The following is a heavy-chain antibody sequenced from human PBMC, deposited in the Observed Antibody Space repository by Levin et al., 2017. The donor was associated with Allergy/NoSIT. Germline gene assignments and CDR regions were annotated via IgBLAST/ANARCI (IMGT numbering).Heavy chain of an antibody. J-gene: IGHJ2*01. CDR2: IYYSGST. CDR3: ARRKQLPKMRYFDL. V-gene: IGHV4-59*01. Sequence: SETLSLTCTVSGGSISSYYWSWIRQPPGKGLEWIGYIYYSGSTNYNPSLKSRVTISVDTSKDQFSLKLSSVTAADTAVYYCARRKQLPKMRYFDLWGRGTLVTVSS. D-gene: IGHD6-13*01. CDR1: GGSISSYY.